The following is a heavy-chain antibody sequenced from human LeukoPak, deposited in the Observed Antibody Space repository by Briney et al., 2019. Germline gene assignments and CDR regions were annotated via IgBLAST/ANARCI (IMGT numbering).Heavy chain of an antibody. J-gene: IGHJ3*02. V-gene: IGHV1-18*01. CDR1: GGTFSSYA. Sequence: ASVKVSCKASGGTFSSYAISWVRQAPGQGLEWMGWISAYNGNTNYAQKLQGRVTMTTDTSTSTAYMELRSLRSDDTAVYYCASKTANYDYVWGTNAFDIWGQGTMVTVSS. CDR3: ASKTANYDYVWGTNAFDI. CDR2: ISAYNGNT. D-gene: IGHD3-16*01.